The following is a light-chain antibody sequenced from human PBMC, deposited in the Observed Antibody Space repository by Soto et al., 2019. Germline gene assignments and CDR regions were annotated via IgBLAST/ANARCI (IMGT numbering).Light chain of an antibody. CDR1: SSDVGAYNH. CDR2: GVN. V-gene: IGLV2-8*01. CDR3: SSYAGNTDVV. Sequence: QSALTQPPSASGSPGQSVTISCTGTSSDVGAYNHVSWYQQHPGKAPKLMFYGVNKRPSGVPDRFSGSKSGNTASLTVSGLQAEDEADYYCSSYAGNTDVVFGGGTKLTVL. J-gene: IGLJ2*01.